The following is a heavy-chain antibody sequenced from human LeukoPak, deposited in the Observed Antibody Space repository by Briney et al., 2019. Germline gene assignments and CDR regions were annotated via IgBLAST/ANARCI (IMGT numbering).Heavy chain of an antibody. CDR3: TTSPAAFYY. CDR2: IESKTDGGTT. J-gene: IGHJ4*02. Sequence: PGGSLRLSCAASGFTFSNAWMSWVRQAPGKGLERVGRIESKTDGGTTDYSAPVKGRFTISRDDSKNTLYLQMNSLKTEDTAVYYCTTSPAAFYYWGQGTLVTVSS. CDR1: GFTFSNAW. V-gene: IGHV3-15*04. D-gene: IGHD6-13*01.